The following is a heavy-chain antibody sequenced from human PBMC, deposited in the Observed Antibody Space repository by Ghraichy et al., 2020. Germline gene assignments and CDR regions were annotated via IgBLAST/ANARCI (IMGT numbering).Heavy chain of an antibody. CDR1: GFTFHEHA. Sequence: GGSLRLSCAGSGFTFHEHAMHWVRQVPGKGLEWVSVILWNSAMIGYADSGKGRFTISTDNAKNSLYLQMNSLRPEDTALYYCVKDTAPGGGDVWGRGTTVTVSS. CDR3: VKDTAPGGGDV. D-gene: IGHD4-23*01. CDR2: ILWNSAMI. V-gene: IGHV3-9*01. J-gene: IGHJ6*02.